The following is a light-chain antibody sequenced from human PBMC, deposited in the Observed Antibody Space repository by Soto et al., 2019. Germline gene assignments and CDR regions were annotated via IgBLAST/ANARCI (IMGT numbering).Light chain of an antibody. CDR1: QNIRDY. CDR2: GAS. CDR3: QQTYISPPT. Sequence: DIQMTQSPSSLSASVGDRVTITCRASQNIRDYLNWYQQKPGKPPKLRIYGASTLQSGAPSRFSGGGFGSEFTLIISSLQPEDFASYYCQQTYISPPTFGGETKVEIK. J-gene: IGKJ4*01. V-gene: IGKV1-39*01.